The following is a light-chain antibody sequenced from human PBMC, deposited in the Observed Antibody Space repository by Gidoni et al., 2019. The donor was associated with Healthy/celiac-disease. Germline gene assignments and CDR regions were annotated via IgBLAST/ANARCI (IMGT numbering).Light chain of an antibody. V-gene: IGKV3-11*01. CDR2: DAS. Sequence: EIVLTQSPATLSLSPGERATLSCSASQRVSSYLAWYQQKPGQAPRLLIYDASNRATGIPARFSGSGSGTDFTLTISSLEPEDFAVYYCQQRSTTFGGGTKVEIK. CDR3: QQRSTT. J-gene: IGKJ4*01. CDR1: QRVSSY.